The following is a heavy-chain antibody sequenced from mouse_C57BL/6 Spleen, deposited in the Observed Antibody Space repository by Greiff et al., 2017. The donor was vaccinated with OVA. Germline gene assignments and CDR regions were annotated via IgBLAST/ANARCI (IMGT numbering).Heavy chain of an antibody. Sequence: QVQLQQSGPELVKPGASVKISCKASGYAFSSSWMNWVKQRPGKGLEWIGRIYPGDGDTNYNGKFKGKATLTADKSSSTAYMQLSSLTSEDSAVYFCARGRITTVAYYFDYWGQGTTLTVSS. J-gene: IGHJ2*01. CDR2: IYPGDGDT. CDR1: GYAFSSSW. D-gene: IGHD1-1*01. V-gene: IGHV1-82*01. CDR3: ARGRITTVAYYFDY.